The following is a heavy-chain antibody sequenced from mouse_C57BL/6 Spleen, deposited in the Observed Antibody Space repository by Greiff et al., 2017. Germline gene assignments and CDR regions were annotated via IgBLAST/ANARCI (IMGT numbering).Heavy chain of an antibody. V-gene: IGHV3-6*01. CDR2: ISYDGSN. J-gene: IGHJ2*01. D-gene: IGHD4-1*01. Sequence: DVKLQESGPGLVKPSQSLSLTCSFTGYSITSGYYWNWLRQFPGNKLEWMGYISYDGSNNYNPSLKNRISITRDTSKNQFFLKLNSVTTEDTATYYCARGELGPFDYWGQGTTLTVSS. CDR3: ARGELGPFDY. CDR1: GYSITSGYY.